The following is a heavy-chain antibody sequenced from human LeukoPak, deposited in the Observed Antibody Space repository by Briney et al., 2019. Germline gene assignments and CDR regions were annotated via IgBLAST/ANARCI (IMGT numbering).Heavy chain of an antibody. CDR2: IYHSGST. CDR1: GGSISSYY. J-gene: IGHJ5*02. Sequence: KASETLSLTCTVSGGSISSYYWSWIRQPPGKGLEWIGYIYHSGSTYYNPSLKSRVTISVDRSKNQFSLKLSSVTAADTAVYYCARDYWIAAAGTDWFDPWGQGTLVTVSS. D-gene: IGHD6-13*01. CDR3: ARDYWIAAAGTDWFDP. V-gene: IGHV4-59*12.